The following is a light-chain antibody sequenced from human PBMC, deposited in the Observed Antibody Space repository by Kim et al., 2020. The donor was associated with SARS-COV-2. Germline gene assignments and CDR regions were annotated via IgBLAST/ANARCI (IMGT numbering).Light chain of an antibody. Sequence: SVAPGQPARITGAEYKLRYKYVWWYQKKRGRSLGLVIYKVRQRPSGISERFSGCNSGKTASLIISGTQAMDEDEYYCQAWDSTPVVFGGGNQRTVL. V-gene: IGLV3-1*01. CDR1: KLRYKY. CDR3: QAWDSTPVV. J-gene: IGLJ2*01. CDR2: KVR.